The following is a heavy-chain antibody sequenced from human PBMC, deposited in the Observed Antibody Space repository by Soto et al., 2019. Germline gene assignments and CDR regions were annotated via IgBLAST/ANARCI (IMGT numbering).Heavy chain of an antibody. V-gene: IGHV1-18*01. CDR1: GYTFTSYG. Sequence: ASVKVSCKASGYTFTSYGISWVRQAPGQGLEWMGWISAYNGNTNYAQKLQGRVTMTTDTSTSTAYMELRSLRSDDTAVYYCARDLRWLPLHYYYYYGMDVWGQGPTVTVS. D-gene: IGHD5-12*01. CDR2: ISAYNGNT. J-gene: IGHJ6*02. CDR3: ARDLRWLPLHYYYYYGMDV.